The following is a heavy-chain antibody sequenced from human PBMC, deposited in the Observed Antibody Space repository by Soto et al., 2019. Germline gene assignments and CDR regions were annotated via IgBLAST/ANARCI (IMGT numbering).Heavy chain of an antibody. CDR2: IRSKLYGGTI. CDR3: SRYPDY. V-gene: IGHV3-49*05. CDR1: GFTFGDYA. J-gene: IGHJ4*02. Sequence: EVQLVESGGGLAKPGRSLRLSCTASGFTFGDYALSWFRQAPGKGLEWLSFIRSKLYGGTIEYAASAKGRFTISRDDSQSIAYLQMNNLKSEDTAVYYCSRYPDYWGQGTLVTVSS.